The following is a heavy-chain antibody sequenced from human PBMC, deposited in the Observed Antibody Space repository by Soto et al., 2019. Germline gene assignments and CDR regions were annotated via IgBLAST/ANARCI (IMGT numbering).Heavy chain of an antibody. CDR2: IIPIFGTA. J-gene: IGHJ6*02. Sequence: ASVKVSCKASGGTFSSYAISWVRQAPGQGLEWMGGIIPIFGTANYAQKFQGRVTITADESTSTAYMELSSLRSEDTAVYYCATRGITMVRGVYYYYGMDVWGQGTTVTVSS. D-gene: IGHD3-10*01. CDR3: ATRGITMVRGVYYYYGMDV. CDR1: GGTFSSYA. V-gene: IGHV1-69*13.